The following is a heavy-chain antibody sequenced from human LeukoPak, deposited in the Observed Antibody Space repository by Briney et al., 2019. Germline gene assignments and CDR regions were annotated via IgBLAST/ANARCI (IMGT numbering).Heavy chain of an antibody. J-gene: IGHJ4*02. V-gene: IGHV3-30*04. CDR2: ISDDGSNK. CDR1: GFTFSSYA. D-gene: IGHD3-22*01. CDR3: ARENPIGYDSSGYFNY. Sequence: GGSLRLSCAASGFTFSSYAMHWVRQAPGKGLEWVAVISDDGSNKYYADSVKGRFTISRDNSKNTLYLQMNSLRAEDTAVYYCARENPIGYDSSGYFNYWGQGTLVTVSS.